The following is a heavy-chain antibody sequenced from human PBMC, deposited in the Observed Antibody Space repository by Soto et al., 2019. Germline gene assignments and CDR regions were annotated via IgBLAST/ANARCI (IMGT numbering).Heavy chain of an antibody. CDR3: ARLCYDILPGPQTRPFDY. CDR2: IYPGDSDT. Sequence: EVQLVQSGAEAKKPGESLKISCKGSGYSFTSYWIGWVRQMPGKGLVCMGIIYPGDSDTRYSPSFQGQATISADKSISTAYLQWSSLKASDTAMYYCARLCYDILPGPQTRPFDYGGQGTLVTVSS. D-gene: IGHD3-9*01. CDR1: GYSFTSYW. V-gene: IGHV5-51*03. J-gene: IGHJ4*02.